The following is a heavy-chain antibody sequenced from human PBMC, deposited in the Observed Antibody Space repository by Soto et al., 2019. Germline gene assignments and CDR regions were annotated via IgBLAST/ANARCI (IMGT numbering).Heavy chain of an antibody. CDR1: GYSISSGYY. Sequence: SLTCAVSGYSISSGYYWGWIRQPPGKGLEWIGSIYHSGSTYYNPSLKSRVTISVDTSKNQFSLKLSSVTAADTAVYYCARDLQQLVLGNWFDPWGQGTLVTVS. CDR2: IYHSGST. D-gene: IGHD6-13*01. V-gene: IGHV4-38-2*02. CDR3: ARDLQQLVLGNWFDP. J-gene: IGHJ5*02.